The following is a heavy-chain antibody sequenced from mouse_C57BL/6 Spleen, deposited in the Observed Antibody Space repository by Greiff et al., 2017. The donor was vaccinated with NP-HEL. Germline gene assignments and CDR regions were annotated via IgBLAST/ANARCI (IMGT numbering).Heavy chain of an antibody. D-gene: IGHD1-1*01. CDR2: IYPGGGYT. Sequence: QVQLKQSGAELVRPGTSVKMSCKASGYTFTNYWIGWAKQRPGHGLEWIGDIYPGGGYTNYNEKFKGKATLTADKSSSTAYMQFSSLTSEDSAIYYGARGVGRSAWFAYWGQGTLVTVSA. CDR3: ARGVGRSAWFAY. CDR1: GYTFTNYW. V-gene: IGHV1-63*01. J-gene: IGHJ3*01.